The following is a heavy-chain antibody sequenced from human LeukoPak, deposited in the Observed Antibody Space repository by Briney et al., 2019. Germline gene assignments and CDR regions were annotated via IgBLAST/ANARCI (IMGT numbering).Heavy chain of an antibody. V-gene: IGHV1-8*01. D-gene: IGHD3-10*01. Sequence: ASVKVSCKASGYTFTSYDINWVRQATGQGLEWMGWMNPNSGNTGYAQKLQGRVTMTRNTSISTAYMELSSLRSEDTAVYYCARKWTLRGSDYYMDVWGKGTTVTVSS. J-gene: IGHJ6*03. CDR1: GYTFTSYD. CDR3: ARKWTLRGSDYYMDV. CDR2: MNPNSGNT.